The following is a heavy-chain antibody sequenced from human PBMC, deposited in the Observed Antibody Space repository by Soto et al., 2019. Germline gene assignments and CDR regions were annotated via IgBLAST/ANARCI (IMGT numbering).Heavy chain of an antibody. D-gene: IGHD3-16*01. J-gene: IGHJ4*02. CDR1: GGTFSSYA. CDR2: IIPILATA. CDR3: ARSGSHFYDGTDFHPTRFDS. V-gene: IGHV1-69*01. Sequence: QVQLVQSGAEVKKPGSSVKVSCKASGGTFSSYAITWMRQAPGQGPEWMGGIIPILATANYAQKFQGRVTITAYVFTRTAYMELRSLISEATAVYYCARSGSHFYDGTDFHPTRFDSWGQGTLVTVAS.